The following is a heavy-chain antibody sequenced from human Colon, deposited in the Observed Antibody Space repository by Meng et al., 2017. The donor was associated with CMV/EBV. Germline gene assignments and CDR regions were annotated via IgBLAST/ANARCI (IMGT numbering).Heavy chain of an antibody. D-gene: IGHD4-11*01. CDR3: ARADYSTSDGGRPYYYNGMDV. V-gene: IGHV4-39*07. Sequence: SETLSLTCTVSGGSISSSSYYWGWIRQPPGKGLEWIGSIYYSGSTYYNPSLKSRVTISVDTSKNQFSLKLSSVTAADTAVYYCARADYSTSDGGRPYYYNGMDVWGPGTTVTVSS. J-gene: IGHJ6*02. CDR2: IYYSGST. CDR1: GGSISSSSYY.